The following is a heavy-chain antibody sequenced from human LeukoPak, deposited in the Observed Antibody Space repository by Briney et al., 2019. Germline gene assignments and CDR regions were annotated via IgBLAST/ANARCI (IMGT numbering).Heavy chain of an antibody. D-gene: IGHD3-3*01. Sequence: SETLSLTCTVSSGSISSGDYDWSWIRQPPGKGLEWIGYIYYSGSTYYNPSLKSRVTISVDTSKNQFSLKLSSVTAADTAVYYCARAPLLRFFYYFGYSGQGTLVTVSS. CDR3: ARAPLLRFFYYFGY. CDR2: IYYSGST. V-gene: IGHV4-30-4*08. CDR1: SGSISSGDYD. J-gene: IGHJ4*02.